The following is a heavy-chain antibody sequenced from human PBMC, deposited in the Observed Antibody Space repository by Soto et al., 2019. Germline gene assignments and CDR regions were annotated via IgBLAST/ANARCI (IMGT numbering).Heavy chain of an antibody. CDR3: ATEREGGGYYDIALDI. J-gene: IGHJ4*02. CDR2: MKPMSGDGA. D-gene: IGHD1-26*01. V-gene: IGHV1-69*06. Sequence: QVQLVQSGAEAKKPGTSVRVSCRASGDSFNNFAFNWVRQAPGQGLEWLGVMKPMSGDGAGYAREFHGRVTITADKSSSTVYLEVSRLTSDDTATYFCATEREGGGYYDIALDIWGQGTRVTVSS. CDR1: GDSFNNFA.